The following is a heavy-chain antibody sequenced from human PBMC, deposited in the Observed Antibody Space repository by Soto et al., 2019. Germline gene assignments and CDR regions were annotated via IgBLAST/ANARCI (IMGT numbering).Heavy chain of an antibody. CDR1: GYSLTSYY. V-gene: IGHV1-46*01. Sequence: ASVKVSCKACGYSLTSYYMHWLLQAPGQVLEWMGMTIPIVGSTSYAQKFQGRVTITADKSTSTAYMELSSLRSEDTAVYYCAPVSAALALDPWGQGTLVTVSS. J-gene: IGHJ5*02. CDR3: APVSAALALDP. CDR2: TIPIVGST. D-gene: IGHD6-13*01.